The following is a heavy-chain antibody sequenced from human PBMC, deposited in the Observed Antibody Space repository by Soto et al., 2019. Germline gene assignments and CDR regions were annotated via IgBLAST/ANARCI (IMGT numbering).Heavy chain of an antibody. CDR3: ETIGDVVVPAAST. V-gene: IGHV3-23*01. CDR1: GFTFSSYA. J-gene: IGHJ5*02. D-gene: IGHD2-2*01. CDR2: ISGSGGST. Sequence: GGSLRLSCAASGFTFSSYAMSWVRQAPGKGLEWVSAISGSGGSTYYADSVKGRFTISRDNSKNTLYLQMNSLRAEDKAVYYCETIGDVVVPAASTWGQGTLVTVSS.